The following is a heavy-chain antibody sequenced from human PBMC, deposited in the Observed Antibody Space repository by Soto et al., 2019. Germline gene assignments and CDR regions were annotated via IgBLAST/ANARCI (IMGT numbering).Heavy chain of an antibody. CDR2: ISSSSSYI. V-gene: IGHV3-21*01. Sequence: EVQLVESGGGLVKPGGSLRLSCAASGFTFSSYSMNWVRQAPGKGLEWVSSISSSSSYIYYADSVKGRFTISRDNAKNSLYLQMNSLRAEDTAVYYCARAGVGAALFDYWGQGTLVTVSS. CDR3: ARAGVGAALFDY. J-gene: IGHJ4*02. CDR1: GFTFSSYS. D-gene: IGHD1-26*01.